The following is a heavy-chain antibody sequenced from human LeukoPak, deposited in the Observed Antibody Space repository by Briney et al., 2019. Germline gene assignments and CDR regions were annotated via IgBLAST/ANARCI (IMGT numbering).Heavy chain of an antibody. J-gene: IGHJ3*02. V-gene: IGHV3-21*01. Sequence: PGGSLRLSCAASGFTFNVYSMNWVRQAPGKGLEWVASISGAGTYIHYADSVKGRFTVSRDNAKSSLYLQMNSLRAEDTAVYFCARDRNYGSGSYAFDIWGQGTMVTVSS. CDR1: GFTFNVYS. CDR2: ISGAGTYI. D-gene: IGHD3-10*01. CDR3: ARDRNYGSGSYAFDI.